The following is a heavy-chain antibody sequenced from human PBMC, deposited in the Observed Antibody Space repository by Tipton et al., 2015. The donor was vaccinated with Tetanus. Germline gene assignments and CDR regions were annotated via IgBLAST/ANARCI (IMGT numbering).Heavy chain of an antibody. CDR3: ARGDYYGSGTYDV. CDR1: GGTFNNYF. D-gene: IGHD3-10*01. J-gene: IGHJ6*02. Sequence: TLSLTCAVYGGTFNNYFWTWIRQPPGKGLEWIGEINYDGSTNYSPSLKSRVTLSLDTTKKQVSLKLSSVTAAATAVYYCARGDYYGSGTYDVWGQGTTVTVPS. V-gene: IGHV4-34*01. CDR2: INYDGST.